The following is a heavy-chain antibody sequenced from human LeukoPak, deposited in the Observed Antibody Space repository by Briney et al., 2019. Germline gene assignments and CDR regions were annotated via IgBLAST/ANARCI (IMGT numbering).Heavy chain of an antibody. CDR2: ISSSSSYI. CDR3: ARDLDYYGSGSYLYGGSYNWFDP. CDR1: GFTFSSYS. V-gene: IGHV3-21*01. J-gene: IGHJ5*02. D-gene: IGHD3-10*01. Sequence: GGSLRLSCAASGFTFSSYSMNWVRQAPWKGLEWVSSISSSSSYIYYADSVKGRFTISRDNAKNSLYLQMNSLRAEDTAVYYCARDLDYYGSGSYLYGGSYNWFDPWGQGTLVTVSS.